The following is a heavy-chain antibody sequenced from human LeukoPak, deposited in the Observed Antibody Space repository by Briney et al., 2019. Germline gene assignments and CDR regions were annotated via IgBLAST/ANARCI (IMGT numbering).Heavy chain of an antibody. CDR3: AKAMQYYYDNYYYYYYGMDV. CDR1: GFTFSSYG. J-gene: IGHJ6*02. D-gene: IGHD3-22*01. V-gene: IGHV3-30*18. Sequence: GGSLRLSCAASGFTFSSYGMHWVRQAPGRGLEWVVVISYDGSNKYYADSVKGPFTISRDNSKNTLYLQMNSLRAEDTAVYYCAKAMQYYYDNYYYYYYGMDVWGQGTTVTVSS. CDR2: ISYDGSNK.